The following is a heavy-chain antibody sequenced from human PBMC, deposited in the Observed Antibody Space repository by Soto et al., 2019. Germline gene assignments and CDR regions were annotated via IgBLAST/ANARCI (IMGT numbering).Heavy chain of an antibody. D-gene: IGHD1-1*01. CDR2: MSHSGGT. J-gene: IGHJ3*02. CDR3: ARVERGTVTTVVDAFDI. V-gene: IGHV4-34*01. Sequence: QVQLQQWGAGLLKPSETLSLTCAVYGGFVSSGSYYWSWIRQPPGKGLEWIGEMSHSGGTHFNPCLKSRVTISVDTSKKQFSLNIYSVTAADTALYYCARVERGTVTTVVDAFDIWGPGTMVTVSS. CDR1: GGFVSSGSYY.